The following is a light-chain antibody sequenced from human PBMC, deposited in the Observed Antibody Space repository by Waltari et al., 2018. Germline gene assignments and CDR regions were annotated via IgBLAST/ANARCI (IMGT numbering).Light chain of an antibody. J-gene: IGKJ1*01. V-gene: IGKV1-27*01. CDR1: QDIRNY. CDR2: AAS. Sequence: DIQMTQSPSSLSASVGDRVTITCRASQDIRNYLAWYQQKPGKAPQLLISAASTLQSGVPSRFSGSGSGTDFTRTINSLQPEDVATYYCQKYNTSPWTFGQGTKVDIK. CDR3: QKYNTSPWT.